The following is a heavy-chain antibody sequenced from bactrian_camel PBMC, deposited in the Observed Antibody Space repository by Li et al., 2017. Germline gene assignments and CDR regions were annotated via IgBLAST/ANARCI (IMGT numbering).Heavy chain of an antibody. V-gene: IGHV3S53*01. Sequence: HVQLVESGGGSVPSGGSLRLSCAASRYTSINYRMAWFRQTPGKEREGVAAIHNDGRTIYADSVKGRFTISRDSAANTAYLQMNNLKSEDTALYYCAAGRWYTDEYKYWGQGTQVTVS. CDR3: AAGRWYTDEYKY. D-gene: IGHD6*01. J-gene: IGHJ4*01. CDR1: RYTSINYR. CDR2: IHNDGRT.